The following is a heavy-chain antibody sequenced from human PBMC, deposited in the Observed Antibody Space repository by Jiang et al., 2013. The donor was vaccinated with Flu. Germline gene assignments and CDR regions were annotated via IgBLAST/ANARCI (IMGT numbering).Heavy chain of an antibody. J-gene: IGHJ5*02. CDR3: ARHSNYYGSGMDGWFDP. CDR1: GGSISSSSYY. CDR2: IYYSGST. D-gene: IGHD3-10*01. V-gene: IGHV4-39*01. Sequence: SLTCTVSGGSISSSSYYWGWIRQPPGKGLEWIGSIYYSGSTYYNPSLKSRVTISVDTSKNQFSLKLSSVTAADTAVYYCARHSNYYGSGMDGWFDPWGQGTLVTVSS.